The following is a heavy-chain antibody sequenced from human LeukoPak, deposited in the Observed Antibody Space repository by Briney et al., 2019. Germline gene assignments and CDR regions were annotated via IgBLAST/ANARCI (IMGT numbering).Heavy chain of an antibody. D-gene: IGHD3-22*01. J-gene: IGHJ4*02. CDR1: GYTFTGYY. V-gene: IGHV1-2*02. CDR3: ARDYSPIYYYDSSGYYLLGFDY. Sequence: ASVKVSCKASGYTFTGYYMHWVRQAPGQGLEWMGWINPNSGGTNYAQKFQGRVTMTRDTSISTAYMELSRLRSDDTAVYYCARDYSPIYYYDSSGYYLLGFDYWGQGTLVTVSS. CDR2: INPNSGGT.